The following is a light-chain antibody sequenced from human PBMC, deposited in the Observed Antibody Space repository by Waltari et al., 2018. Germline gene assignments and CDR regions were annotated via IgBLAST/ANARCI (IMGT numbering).Light chain of an antibody. CDR2: VAS. CDR3: QHYVRLPVT. CDR1: QSVGRT. V-gene: IGKV3-20*01. Sequence: SVLTQSPGTLSLSPGERATLSCRASQSVGRTLPWYKKRPGQAPRLHIYVASTRATAIPDRFSGSGSGTDFSLAISRLEPEDFAVYYCQHYVRLPVTFGQGTTVEIK. J-gene: IGKJ1*01.